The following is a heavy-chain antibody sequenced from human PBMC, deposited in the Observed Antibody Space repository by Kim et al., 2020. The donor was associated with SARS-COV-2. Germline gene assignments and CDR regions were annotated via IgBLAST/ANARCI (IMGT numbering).Heavy chain of an antibody. CDR2: ISGDGGST. D-gene: IGHD5-12*01. V-gene: IGHV3-43*02. CDR3: AKEIMAGMGLQLHYSYGMDV. Sequence: GGSLRLSCTASGFTFDDYAMHWVRQAPGKGLEWVSLISGDGGSTYYADSVKGRFTISRDNSKDSLYLQMNSLKTEDTALYYCAKEIMAGMGLQLHYSYGMDVWGQGTTVTVSS. J-gene: IGHJ6*02. CDR1: GFTFDDYA.